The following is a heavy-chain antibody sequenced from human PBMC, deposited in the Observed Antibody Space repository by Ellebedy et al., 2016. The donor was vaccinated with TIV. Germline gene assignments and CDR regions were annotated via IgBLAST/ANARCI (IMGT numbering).Heavy chain of an antibody. CDR3: ARQVLRDGHNQYNWFDP. D-gene: IGHD5-24*01. V-gene: IGHV4-59*08. CDR2: MYHSGNT. J-gene: IGHJ5*02. Sequence: MPGGSLRLSCTVSGGSISSYYWSWIRQPPGKGLEWIGYMYHSGNTNYNPYLKSRVTISVDTSKNQFSLNLSSVTAADTSFYYCARQVLRDGHNQYNWFDPWGQGTLVTVSS. CDR1: GGSISSYY.